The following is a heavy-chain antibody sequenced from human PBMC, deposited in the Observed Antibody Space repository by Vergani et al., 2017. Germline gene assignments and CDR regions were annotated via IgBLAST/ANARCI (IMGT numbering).Heavy chain of an antibody. D-gene: IGHD4-11*01. V-gene: IGHV3-23*01. CDR1: GFTFSSYA. J-gene: IGHJ4*02. CDR2: LSGSVGST. Sequence: EVQLLESGGGLVQPGGSLRLSCAASGFTFSSYAMSWVRQAPGKGLEWVSTLSGSVGSTYYADSVKGRFPISRDNSKNTLYLQMNSLRSEDTAVYYCAKDMDYSPPEGGFDYWGQGTLVTVPS. CDR3: AKDMDYSPPEGGFDY.